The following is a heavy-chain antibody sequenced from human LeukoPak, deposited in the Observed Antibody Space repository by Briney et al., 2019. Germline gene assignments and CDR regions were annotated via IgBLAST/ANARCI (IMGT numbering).Heavy chain of an antibody. CDR1: GFTFSNHG. CDR2: IRYDGNNK. Sequence: PGGSLRLSCAASGFTFSNHGMHWVRQAPGKGLEWVAFIRYDGNNKNYADFVKGRFTISRDNSKNTLYLQMNSLRAEDTAVYYCAKYYYGSGSQRYFDYWGQGTLVTVSS. V-gene: IGHV3-30*02. J-gene: IGHJ4*02. CDR3: AKYYYGSGSQRYFDY. D-gene: IGHD3-10*01.